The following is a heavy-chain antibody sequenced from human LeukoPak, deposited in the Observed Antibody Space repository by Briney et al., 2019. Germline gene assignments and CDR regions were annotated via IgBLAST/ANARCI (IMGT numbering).Heavy chain of an antibody. CDR2: ISSSGSTV. D-gene: IGHD2-15*01. J-gene: IGHJ5*02. CDR3: ARDSAYCSGGSCYPGWFDP. V-gene: IGHV3-11*01. CDR1: GFTFSDYY. Sequence: GGSLRLSCAASGFTFSDYYMSWIRQAPGKGLEWVSYISSSGSTVYYADSVKGRFTISRDNAKNSLYLQMNSLRAEDTAVYYCARDSAYCSGGSCYPGWFDPWGQGTLVTVSS.